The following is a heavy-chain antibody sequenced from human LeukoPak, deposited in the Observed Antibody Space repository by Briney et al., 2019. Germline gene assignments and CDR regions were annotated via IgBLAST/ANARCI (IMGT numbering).Heavy chain of an antibody. D-gene: IGHD2-2*01. CDR2: INPNSGGT. V-gene: IGHV1-2*02. Sequence: ASVKVSCKASGYTFTGYYMHWVRQAPGQGLEWMGWINPNSGGTNYAQKFQGRVTMTRDTSISTAYMELSRLRSDDTAVYCCARVCSSTSCYSRSIDYWGQGTLVTVSS. J-gene: IGHJ4*02. CDR3: ARVCSSTSCYSRSIDY. CDR1: GYTFTGYY.